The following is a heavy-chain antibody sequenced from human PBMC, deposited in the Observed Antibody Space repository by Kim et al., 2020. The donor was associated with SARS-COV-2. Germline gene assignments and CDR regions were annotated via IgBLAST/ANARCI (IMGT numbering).Heavy chain of an antibody. CDR3: VKGGYGSGTYPVS. J-gene: IGHJ5*01. D-gene: IGHD1-26*01. CDR2: TNTNGGST. CDR1: GFTFSSYA. V-gene: IGHV3-64D*08. Sequence: GGSLRLSCSASGFTFSSYAMHWVRQAPGKGLEYVSATNTNGGSTYYTDSVRGRFTISRDNSKNTLYLQMSSLRTEDTAVYYCVKGGYGSGTYPVSWG.